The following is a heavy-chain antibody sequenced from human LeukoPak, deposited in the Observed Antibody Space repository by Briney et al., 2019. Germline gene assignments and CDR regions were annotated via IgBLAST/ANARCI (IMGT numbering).Heavy chain of an antibody. V-gene: IGHV3-30-3*01. D-gene: IGHD6-19*01. Sequence: GRSLRLSCAASGFTFSSYAMHWVRQAPGKGLEWVAVISYDGSNKYYADSVKGRFTISRDNAKNSLYLQMNSLRAEDTAVYYCARDGYSSGWGGFDYWGQGTLVTVSS. CDR2: ISYDGSNK. CDR1: GFTFSSYA. CDR3: ARDGYSSGWGGFDY. J-gene: IGHJ4*02.